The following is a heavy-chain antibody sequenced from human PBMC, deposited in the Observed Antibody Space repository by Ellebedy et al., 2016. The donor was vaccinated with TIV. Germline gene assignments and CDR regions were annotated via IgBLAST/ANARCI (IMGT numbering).Heavy chain of an antibody. CDR3: SRHTDYALDY. D-gene: IGHD4-17*01. Sequence: GESLKISCVAPGFTFSSYWMSWVRQAPGKGLEWVANIKQDGSEKYYVDSVKGRFTISRDNAKNSLYLQMNSLRAEDTAVYYCSRHTDYALDYWGQGALVTVSS. CDR2: IKQDGSEK. V-gene: IGHV3-7*02. J-gene: IGHJ4*02. CDR1: GFTFSSYW.